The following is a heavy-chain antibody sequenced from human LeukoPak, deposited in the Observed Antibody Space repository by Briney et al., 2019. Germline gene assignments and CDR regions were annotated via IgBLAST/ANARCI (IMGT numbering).Heavy chain of an antibody. J-gene: IGHJ4*02. CDR1: GGSISSGGYS. CDR2: IYHSGGT. V-gene: IGHV4-30-2*01. D-gene: IGHD2-15*01. Sequence: PSQTLSLTCAVSGGSISSGGYSWSWIRQPPGKGLEWIGYIYHSGGTYYNPSLKSRVTISVDRSKNQFSLKLGSVTAADTAVYYCARVWCSGGSCYLDYWGQGTPVTVSS. CDR3: ARVWCSGGSCYLDY.